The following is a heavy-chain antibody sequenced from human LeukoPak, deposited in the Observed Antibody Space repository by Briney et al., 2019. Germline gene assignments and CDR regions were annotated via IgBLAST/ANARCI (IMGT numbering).Heavy chain of an antibody. CDR1: GGSISSGNYY. V-gene: IGHV4-61*02. CDR3: ARDRGTDNNWNYLHY. CDR2: IYSSGSA. D-gene: IGHD1-20*01. J-gene: IGHJ4*02. Sequence: PSQTLSLTCTVSGGSISSGNYYWTWIRQPAGKGLEWIGRIYSSGSANYNPSLKSRVTISVDTSKNQFSLKLSSVTAADTALYFCARDRGTDNNWNYLHYWGQGTLVTVSS.